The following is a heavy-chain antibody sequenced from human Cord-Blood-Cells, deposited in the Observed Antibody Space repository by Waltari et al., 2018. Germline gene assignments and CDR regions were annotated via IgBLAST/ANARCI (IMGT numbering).Heavy chain of an antibody. Sequence: QVQLQESGPGLVKPSETLSLTCTVSGGSISSYYWSWIRQPPGKGLEWIGYIYYSGGTNYNPSLKSRVTISVDTSKNQFSLKLSSVTAADTAVYYCARLGYCSGGSCYTHGAFDIWGQGTMVTVSS. CDR1: GGSISSYY. J-gene: IGHJ3*02. CDR2: IYYSGGT. D-gene: IGHD2-15*01. CDR3: ARLGYCSGGSCYTHGAFDI. V-gene: IGHV4-59*08.